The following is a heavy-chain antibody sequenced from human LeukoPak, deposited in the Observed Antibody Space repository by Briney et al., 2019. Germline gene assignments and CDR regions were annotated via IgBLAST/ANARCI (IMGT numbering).Heavy chain of an antibody. CDR1: GGSINTYY. D-gene: IGHD3-9*01. Sequence: SETLSLTCTVSGGSINTYYWTWIRRPPGKRLQWIGYINYSGSSDYNPSLKSRVTMSVDTSKNQVSLKLNSVTAADTAVYYRARRTYYDILTGYKYWYFDLWGRGTLVTVSP. CDR2: INYSGSS. CDR3: ARRTYYDILTGYKYWYFDL. J-gene: IGHJ2*01. V-gene: IGHV4-59*01.